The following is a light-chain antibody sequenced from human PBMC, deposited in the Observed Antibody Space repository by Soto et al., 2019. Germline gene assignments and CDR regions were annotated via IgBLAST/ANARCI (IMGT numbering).Light chain of an antibody. Sequence: IVLTQSPGTLSLSPGERATLSCRASQTVSSTYLAWYQQKPGQAPRLLIHGASSRATGIPDRFSGSGSGTDFTITISRLEPEDFALYYCQQYGGSPPLTFGGGTKVEIK. V-gene: IGKV3-20*01. J-gene: IGKJ4*01. CDR3: QQYGGSPPLT. CDR2: GAS. CDR1: QTVSSTY.